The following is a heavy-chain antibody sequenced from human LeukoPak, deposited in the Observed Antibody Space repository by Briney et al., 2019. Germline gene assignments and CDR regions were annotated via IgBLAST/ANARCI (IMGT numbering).Heavy chain of an antibody. D-gene: IGHD4-11*01. CDR3: ARFIGNDYSNYGGYYFDY. V-gene: IGHV4-59*08. J-gene: IGHJ4*02. CDR1: GGSISSYY. CDR2: IYYSGST. Sequence: SETLSLTCTVSGGSISSYYWSWIRQPPGKGLEWIGYIYYSGSTNYNPSLKSRVTISVDTSKNQFSLKLSSVTAADTAVYYCARFIGNDYSNYGGYYFDYWGQGTLVTVSS.